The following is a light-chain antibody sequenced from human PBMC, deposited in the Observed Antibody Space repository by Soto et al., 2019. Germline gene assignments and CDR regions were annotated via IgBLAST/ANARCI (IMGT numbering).Light chain of an antibody. J-gene: IGKJ1*01. Sequence: EIVLTQSPGTLSLSPGERATLSCRASQSVSSSSLGWYQQKPGQAPRLLIYGASSRATGIPDRFSGSGSGTDFTLTISRLEPEDFAVYYCQQCDSSPRTFGQGTKVEIK. CDR2: GAS. CDR3: QQCDSSPRT. V-gene: IGKV3-20*01. CDR1: QSVSSSS.